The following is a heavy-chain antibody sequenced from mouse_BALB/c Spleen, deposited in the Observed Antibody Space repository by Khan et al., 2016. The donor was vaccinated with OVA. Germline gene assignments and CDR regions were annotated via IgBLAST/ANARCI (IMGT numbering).Heavy chain of an antibody. J-gene: IGHJ2*01. CDR2: ISGDSNTI. CDR1: GSTFSSYG. D-gene: IGHD1-1*01. Sequence: EVKLEESGGGLVQPGGSRKLSCAASGSTFSSYGMHRVRQAPERGLEWVAYISGDSNTIYYADTVKGRFTISRDNPRNTLFLQITSLMSEDTAMYYCATSYFYGYYFDYWGPGTTLTVSS. V-gene: IGHV5-17*02. CDR3: ATSYFYGYYFDY.